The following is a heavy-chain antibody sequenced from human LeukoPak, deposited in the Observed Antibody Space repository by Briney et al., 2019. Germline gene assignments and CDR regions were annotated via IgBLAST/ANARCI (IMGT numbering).Heavy chain of an antibody. J-gene: IGHJ4*02. CDR2: IYYSGST. CDR1: GGSISSSSYY. D-gene: IGHD3-3*01. V-gene: IGHV4-39*01. CDR3: ARTGTYYDFWSGYFFDY. Sequence: SETLSLTCTVSGGSISSSSYYWGWIRQPPGKGLEWIGSIYYSGSTYYNPSLKSRVTISVDTSKNQFSLKLSSVTAADTAVYYCARTGTYYDFWSGYFFDYWGQGTLVTVSS.